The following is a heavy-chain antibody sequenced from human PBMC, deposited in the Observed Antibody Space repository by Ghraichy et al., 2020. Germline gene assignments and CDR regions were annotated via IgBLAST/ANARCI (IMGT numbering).Heavy chain of an antibody. CDR1: GFTFSSYA. CDR2: ISGSGGST. Sequence: GGSLRLSCAASGFTFSSYAMSWVRQAPGKGLEWVSAISGSGGSTYYADSVKGRFTISRDNSKNTLYLQMNSLRAEDTAVYYCAKDLRRDGYNLQNDAFDIWGQGTMVTVSS. D-gene: IGHD5-24*01. V-gene: IGHV3-23*01. CDR3: AKDLRRDGYNLQNDAFDI. J-gene: IGHJ3*02.